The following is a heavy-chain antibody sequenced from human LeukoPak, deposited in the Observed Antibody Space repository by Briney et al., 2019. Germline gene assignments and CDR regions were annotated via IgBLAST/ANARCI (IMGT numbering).Heavy chain of an antibody. CDR3: ARINWNYFDY. V-gene: IGHV4-59*08. CDR2: IYYTGNT. Sequence: SETLSLTCTVSGGSITSYYWSWIRQPPGQGLEWIGYIYYTGNTNYNPSLKSRLTMSADRSRNQFSLELTSVTAAATAVYYCARINWNYFDYWGQGILVTVSS. D-gene: IGHD1-20*01. J-gene: IGHJ4*02. CDR1: GGSITSYY.